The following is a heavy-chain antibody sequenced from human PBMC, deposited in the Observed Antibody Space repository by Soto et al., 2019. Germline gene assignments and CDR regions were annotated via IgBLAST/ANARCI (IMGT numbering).Heavy chain of an antibody. CDR2: ISSSGSTI. D-gene: IGHD2-2*01. V-gene: IGHV3-48*03. CDR3: AREGTSGGIYS. Sequence: PGGSLRLSCAASGFTFSSYGMSWVRQAPGKGLEWGSYISSSGSTIYYADSVKGRFTISRDSAKNSLYLQMNSLRAEDTAVYYCAREGTSGGIYSWGQQTLVPLSS. CDR1: GFTFSSYG. J-gene: IGHJ4*02.